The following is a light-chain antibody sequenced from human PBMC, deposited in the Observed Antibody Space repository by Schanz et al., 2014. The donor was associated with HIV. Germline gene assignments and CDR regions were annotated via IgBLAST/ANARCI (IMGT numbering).Light chain of an antibody. J-gene: IGLJ2*01. CDR3: ISYTSDTVL. CDR2: ANT. CDR1: SSNIGAGYD. Sequence: QSVLTQPPSVSGAPGQSVTVSCTGSSSNIGAGYDVHWYQQLPGTAPKVLIFANTHRPSGVPDRFSGSKSGTSASLAITGLQADDEADYYCISYTSDTVLFGGGTKVTVL. V-gene: IGLV1-40*01.